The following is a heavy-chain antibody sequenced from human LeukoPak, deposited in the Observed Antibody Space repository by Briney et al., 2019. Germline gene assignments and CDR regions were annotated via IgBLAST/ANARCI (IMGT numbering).Heavy chain of an antibody. CDR2: IRYDGSDK. CDR1: GFTFSSYG. V-gene: IGHV3-30*02. J-gene: IGHJ4*02. Sequence: GGSLRLSCAASGFTFSSYGMHWVRQAPGKGLEWVSFIRYDGSDKYYADSVKGRFTISRDTSKNTLYLQMNSLRAEDTAVYYCAKGVTSSAYSASDSWGQGTLVTVSS. CDR3: AKGVTSSAYSASDS. D-gene: IGHD3-22*01.